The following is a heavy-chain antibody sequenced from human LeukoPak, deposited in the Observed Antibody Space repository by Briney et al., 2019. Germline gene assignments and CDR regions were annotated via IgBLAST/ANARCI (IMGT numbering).Heavy chain of an antibody. Sequence: GGSLRLSCTASGFTFGDYAMSWFRQAPGKGLEWVGFIRSKAYGGTTEYAASVKGRFTISRDDSKSIAYLQMNSLKTEDTAVYYCTTPYGSGSSDFDYWGQGTLVTVSS. CDR3: TTPYGSGSSDFDY. CDR2: IRSKAYGGTT. V-gene: IGHV3-49*03. D-gene: IGHD3-10*01. CDR1: GFTFGDYA. J-gene: IGHJ4*02.